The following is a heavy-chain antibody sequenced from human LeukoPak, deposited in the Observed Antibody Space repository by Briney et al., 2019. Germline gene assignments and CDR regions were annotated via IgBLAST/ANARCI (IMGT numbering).Heavy chain of an antibody. D-gene: IGHD3-9*01. J-gene: IGHJ4*02. CDR2: IHTSGST. Sequence: PSETLSLTCTDSGGSISSGTYYWSWIRQPAGKGLEWIGRIHTSGSTNYNPSLNSRVTISVDTSKNQFSLNLSSVTAADTAVYYCAGPGGYFDWLPFGYWGQGTLVTVSS. V-gene: IGHV4-61*02. CDR3: AGPGGYFDWLPFGY. CDR1: GGSISSGTYY.